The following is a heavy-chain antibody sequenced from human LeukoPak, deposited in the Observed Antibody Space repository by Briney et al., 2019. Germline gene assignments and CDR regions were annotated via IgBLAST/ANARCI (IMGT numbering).Heavy chain of an antibody. CDR3: ANFVAGTAYNSFDV. D-gene: IGHD6-19*01. J-gene: IGHJ3*01. Sequence: GGSLRLSCVASGFTFSNSAMTWVRQAPGMGLEWVSSTTSSGIRTFNAVSVNGRFTISRDNSKNTLYLQMNRLRAEDTAVYYCANFVAGTAYNSFDVWGQGTMVTVSS. CDR2: TTSSGIRT. CDR1: GFTFSNSA. V-gene: IGHV3-23*01.